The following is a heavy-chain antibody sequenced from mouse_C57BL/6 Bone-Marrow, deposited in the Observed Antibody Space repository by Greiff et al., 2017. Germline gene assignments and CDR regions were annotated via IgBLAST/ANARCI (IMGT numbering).Heavy chain of an antibody. CDR3: GRGDGYYDWFAD. D-gene: IGHD2-3*01. Sequence: QVHVKQSGAELARPGASVKLSCTASGYTFTSYGISWVKQRTGQGLEWIGEIYPRSGNTYYHEKFKGKATLTADKSSSTAYMELRSLTSEDSAVYFCGRGDGYYDWFADWGQGTLVTVAA. J-gene: IGHJ3*01. CDR1: GYTFTSYG. CDR2: IYPRSGNT. V-gene: IGHV1-81*01.